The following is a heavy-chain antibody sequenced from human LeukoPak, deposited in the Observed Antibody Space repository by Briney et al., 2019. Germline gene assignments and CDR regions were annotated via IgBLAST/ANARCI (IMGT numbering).Heavy chain of an antibody. CDR1: GFTISSYS. V-gene: IGHV3-21*01. J-gene: IGHJ4*02. D-gene: IGHD4-17*01. CDR3: ARGHTAVTRHFDF. CDR2: ISSSSSYI. Sequence: GGSLRLSCAASGFTISSYSMNWVRQAPGKGLEWVSSISSSSSYIYYADALKGRFTISRDDAKNLLYLDMNSLRAEDTAVYYCARGHTAVTRHFDFWGQGTLVTVSS.